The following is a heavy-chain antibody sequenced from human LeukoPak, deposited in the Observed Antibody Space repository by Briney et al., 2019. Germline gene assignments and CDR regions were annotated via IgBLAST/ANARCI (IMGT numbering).Heavy chain of an antibody. V-gene: IGHV4-59*08. D-gene: IGHD6-19*01. Sequence: SETLSLTCTVSRGSISSYYWSWIRQPPGKGLEWIGHISYSGTTNYNPSLKSRLTISVDTSKNQFSLKLSSVTAADTAVYYCASLYSSALYSLVWWGQGTLVTVSS. CDR1: RGSISSYY. CDR3: ASLYSSALYSLVW. J-gene: IGHJ4*02. CDR2: ISYSGTT.